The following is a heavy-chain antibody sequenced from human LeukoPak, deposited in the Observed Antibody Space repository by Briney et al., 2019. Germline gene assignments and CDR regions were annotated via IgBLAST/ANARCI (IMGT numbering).Heavy chain of an antibody. D-gene: IGHD2-21*02. CDR1: GYTFTTYV. V-gene: IGHV7-4-1*02. J-gene: IGHJ4*01. Sequence: ASVKVSCKASGYTFTTYVLNWVRQAPGQGFEWMGFINTYTRNPTYAQGFTGRFVFSLDTSVSTAYLQISSLKAEDTAVYYCARQVGTASSHDFGHWGHGTLVTVSS. CDR2: INTYTRNP. CDR3: ARQVGTASSHDFGH.